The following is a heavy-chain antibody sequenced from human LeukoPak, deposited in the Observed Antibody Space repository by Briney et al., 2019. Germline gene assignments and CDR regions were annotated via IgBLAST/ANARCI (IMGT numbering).Heavy chain of an antibody. V-gene: IGHV3-66*01. CDR3: ARVAKDCGGDCFSDY. D-gene: IGHD2-21*02. CDR1: GFTVSSNS. CDR2: IYYGGST. J-gene: IGHJ4*02. Sequence: LSGGSLRLSCAASGFTVSSNSMSWVRQTPGKGLEWVSVIYYGGSTFYADSVQGRVSISRDNSKNILYLRINNLRAEDSAVYYCARVAKDCGGDCFSDYWGQGTLVTVSS.